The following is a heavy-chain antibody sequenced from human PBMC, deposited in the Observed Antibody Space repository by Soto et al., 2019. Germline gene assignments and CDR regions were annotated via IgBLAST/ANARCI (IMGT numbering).Heavy chain of an antibody. J-gene: IGHJ4*02. CDR3: ARAPGIVGNLDY. CDR1: GFTFSSYA. V-gene: IGHV3-30-3*01. D-gene: IGHD1-26*01. CDR2: ISYDGSNK. Sequence: PGGSLRLSCAASGFTFSSYAMPWVRQAPGKGLEWVAVISYDGSNKYYADSVKGRFTISRDNSKNTLYLQMNSLIAEDTAVYYCARAPGIVGNLDYWGQGTLVTVSS.